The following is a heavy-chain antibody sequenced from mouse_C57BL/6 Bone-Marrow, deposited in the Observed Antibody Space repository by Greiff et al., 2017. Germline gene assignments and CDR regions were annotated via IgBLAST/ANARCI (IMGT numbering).Heavy chain of an antibody. CDR1: GYTFTSYW. D-gene: IGHD4-1*01. J-gene: IGHJ3*01. V-gene: IGHV1-5*01. Sequence: VQLQQSGTVLARPGASVKMSCKTSGYTFTSYWMHWVKQRPGQGLEWIGAIYPGNSDTSYNQKFKGKAKMTAVTSASTADMELSSLTNEDSAVYYCTRNWDRFADWGQGTLVTVSA. CDR2: IYPGNSDT. CDR3: TRNWDRFAD.